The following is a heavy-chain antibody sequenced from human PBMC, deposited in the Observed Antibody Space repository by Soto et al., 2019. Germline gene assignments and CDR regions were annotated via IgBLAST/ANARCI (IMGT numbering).Heavy chain of an antibody. Sequence: EVQLVESGGGLVQPGRSLRLSCAASGFTFDDYAMHWVQQAPGKGLEWVSGISWNSGNIGYADSVKGRFTISRDNAKNSLYLQMNSLRAEDTALYYCAKDKRGNCYRGLDYWGQGTLVTVSS. V-gene: IGHV3-9*01. J-gene: IGHJ4*02. CDR3: AKDKRGNCYRGLDY. D-gene: IGHD2-15*01. CDR2: ISWNSGNI. CDR1: GFTFDDYA.